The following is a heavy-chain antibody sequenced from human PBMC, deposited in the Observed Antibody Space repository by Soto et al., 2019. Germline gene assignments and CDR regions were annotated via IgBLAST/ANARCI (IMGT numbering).Heavy chain of an antibody. V-gene: IGHV3-23*01. J-gene: IGHJ6*02. CDR1: GFTFSSYA. CDR2: ISGSGGST. D-gene: IGHD6-19*01. Sequence: GGSLRLSCAASGFTFSSYAMSWVRRAPGKGLEWVSAISGSGGSTYYADSVKGRFTISRDNSKNTLYLQMNSLRAEDTAVYYCVGPQAPYSSGWYGDDGYYYYGMDVWGQGTTVTVSS. CDR3: VGPQAPYSSGWYGDDGYYYYGMDV.